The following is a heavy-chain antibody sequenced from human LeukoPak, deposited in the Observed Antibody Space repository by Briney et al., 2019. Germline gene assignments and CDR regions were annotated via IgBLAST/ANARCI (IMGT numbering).Heavy chain of an antibody. CDR1: GYTFTSYA. D-gene: IGHD4-17*01. CDR2: ISVSNGNT. J-gene: IGHJ4*02. Sequence: ASVKVSCKASGYTFTSYALNWVRQAPGQGLEWMGWISVSNGNTNYAQKFQGRVTMTTDTSTSTAYMELRSLASDDTAIYYCARGRPVTSDYWGQGTLVTVSS. CDR3: ARGRPVTSDY. V-gene: IGHV1-18*01.